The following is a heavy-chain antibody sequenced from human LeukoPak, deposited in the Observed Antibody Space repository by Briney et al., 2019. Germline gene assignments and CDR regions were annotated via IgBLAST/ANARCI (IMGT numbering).Heavy chain of an antibody. CDR1: GFNFGDHA. V-gene: IGHV3-49*04. CDR2: IRSKAYRGTT. Sequence: GGSLRLSCTTSGFNFGDHAMTWVRQAPGKGLEWVGFIRSKAYRGTTEYAASVKGRFTISRDDSKSVVYLQMSSLKSEDTAVYYCSRGPIQLWVHNGVDVWGQGTTVTVSS. J-gene: IGHJ6*02. D-gene: IGHD5-18*01. CDR3: SRGPIQLWVHNGVDV.